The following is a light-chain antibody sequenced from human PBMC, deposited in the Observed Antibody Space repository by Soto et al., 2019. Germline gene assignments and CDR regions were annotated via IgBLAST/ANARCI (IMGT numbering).Light chain of an antibody. CDR3: QQYNSYSVT. Sequence: DIQMTQSPSTLSASVGERVTITCRASQRISRWLAWYQQKPGRAPKLLIYDVSSLQSGVPSRFSGSGSGTEFTLTISSLQPDDFATYYCQQYNSYSVTFGQGTKVDIK. J-gene: IGKJ1*01. CDR1: QRISRW. V-gene: IGKV1-5*01. CDR2: DVS.